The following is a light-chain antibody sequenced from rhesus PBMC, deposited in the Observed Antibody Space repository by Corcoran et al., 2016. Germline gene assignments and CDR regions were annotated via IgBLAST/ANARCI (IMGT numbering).Light chain of an antibody. CDR3: QHGYGTPLT. CDR1: ENVNNY. CDR2: KAS. V-gene: IGKV1-74*01. Sequence: DIQMTQSPSSLSASVGDRVTLTCRASENVNNYLNWYQQKPGKAPKLLIYKASTLQRGVPSRFSGSGSGTDYTFTISSLQPEDVATYYCQHGYGTPLTFGGGTKVEIK. J-gene: IGKJ4*01.